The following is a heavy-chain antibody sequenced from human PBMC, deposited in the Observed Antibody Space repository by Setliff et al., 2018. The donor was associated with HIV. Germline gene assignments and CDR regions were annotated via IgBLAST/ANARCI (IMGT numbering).Heavy chain of an antibody. CDR1: GDSITNGAYH. CDR2: VSYSGST. D-gene: IGHD3-22*01. CDR3: ARNPHYFDSSGYYSWFYFDY. J-gene: IGHJ4*02. V-gene: IGHV4-39*02. Sequence: PSETLSLTCSVSGDSITNGAYHWGWIRQAPGKGLEWIGSVSYSGSTVYNPSLKTRVTISLDTSKNHFSLKLSSVTAADTAVYYCARNPHYFDSSGYYSWFYFDYWGQGSLVTVSS.